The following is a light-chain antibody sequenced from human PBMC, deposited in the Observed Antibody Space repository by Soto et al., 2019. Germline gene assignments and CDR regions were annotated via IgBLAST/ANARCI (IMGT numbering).Light chain of an antibody. Sequence: DIQMTQSPSTLPASVGDRVTITCRASQSISNWLAWYQRKPGTAPKVLIYDASNLESGVPSRFSGSGSGTEFTLTISSLQPDDFATYYCQLYNSAPLTFGGGTKVDIK. CDR2: DAS. CDR1: QSISNW. V-gene: IGKV1-5*01. J-gene: IGKJ4*01. CDR3: QLYNSAPLT.